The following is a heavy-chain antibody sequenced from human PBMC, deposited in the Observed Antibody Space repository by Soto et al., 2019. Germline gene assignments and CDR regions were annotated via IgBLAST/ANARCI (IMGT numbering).Heavy chain of an antibody. Sequence: QVQLQESGPGLVKPSETLSLTCTVSGGSISSYYWSWIRQPPGKGLEWIGYIYYSGSTNYNPSLKSRVTISVDTSKNQFSLKVSSVTAADTAVYYCSRGRGRYCSSTSCYAEWYYYYMDVWGKGTTVTVSS. CDR1: GGSISSYY. V-gene: IGHV4-59*08. D-gene: IGHD2-2*01. J-gene: IGHJ6*03. CDR3: SRGRGRYCSSTSCYAEWYYYYMDV. CDR2: IYYSGST.